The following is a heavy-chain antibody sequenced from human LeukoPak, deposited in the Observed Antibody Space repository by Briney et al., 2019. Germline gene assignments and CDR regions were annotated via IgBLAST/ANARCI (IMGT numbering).Heavy chain of an antibody. Sequence: SQTLSLTCTVSGGSISSGGYYWSWIRQHPGKGLEWIGYIYYSGSTYYNPSLKSRVTISVDTSKNQFSLKLSSVTAADTAVYYCAKDKTPRNYYYDSSGLSLGYWGQGTLVTVSS. V-gene: IGHV4-31*03. CDR1: GGSISSGGYY. J-gene: IGHJ4*02. CDR3: AKDKTPRNYYYDSSGLSLGY. D-gene: IGHD3-22*01. CDR2: IYYSGST.